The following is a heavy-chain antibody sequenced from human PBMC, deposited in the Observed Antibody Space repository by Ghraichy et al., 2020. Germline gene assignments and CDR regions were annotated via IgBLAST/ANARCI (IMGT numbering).Heavy chain of an antibody. D-gene: IGHD3-22*01. J-gene: IGHJ3*02. Sequence: SGPTLVKPTQTLTLTCTFSGFSLSTSGVGVGWIRQPPGKALEWLALIFWGDDKRYSPSLKSRLTITEDTSKNQVVLTMTNMDPVDTATYYCAHRPYYYDSSGYPAAAFDIWGQGTMVTVSS. CDR2: IFWGDDK. CDR3: AHRPYYYDSSGYPAAAFDI. CDR1: GFSLSTSGVG. V-gene: IGHV2-5*02.